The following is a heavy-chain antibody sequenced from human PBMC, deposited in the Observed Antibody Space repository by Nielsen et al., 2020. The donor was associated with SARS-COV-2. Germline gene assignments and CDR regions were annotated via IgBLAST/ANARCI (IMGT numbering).Heavy chain of an antibody. CDR2: INHSGST. CDR3: ARAGSGGYNYLDY. J-gene: IGHJ4*02. V-gene: IGHV4-34*01. Sequence: GSLRLSCAVYDGSFSGYYWSWIRQPPGKGLEWVGDINHSGSTSYNPSLKSRLTISVDTSKNQFSLKLTSVTAADTAVYYCARAGSGGYNYLDYWGQGTLGTVSS. CDR1: DGSFSGYY. D-gene: IGHD5-24*01.